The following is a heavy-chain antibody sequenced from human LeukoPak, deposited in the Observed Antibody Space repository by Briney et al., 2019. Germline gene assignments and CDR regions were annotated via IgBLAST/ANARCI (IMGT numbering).Heavy chain of an antibody. CDR2: IIPIFGTA. Sequence: SVKASCKASGGTFSSYAISWVRQAPGQGLEWMGRIIPIFGTANYTQKFQGRVTITADKSTSTAYMELSSLRSEDTAVYYCARDSPIVVVPAATGVYYMDVWGKGTTVTVSS. CDR1: GGTFSSYA. CDR3: ARDSPIVVVPAATGVYYMDV. D-gene: IGHD2-2*01. V-gene: IGHV1-69*06. J-gene: IGHJ6*03.